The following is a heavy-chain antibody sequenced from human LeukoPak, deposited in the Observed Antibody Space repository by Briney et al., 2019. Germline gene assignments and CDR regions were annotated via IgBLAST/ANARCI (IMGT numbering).Heavy chain of an antibody. V-gene: IGHV3-23*01. CDR2: ISGSGGST. J-gene: IGHJ3*02. CDR3: AGPLAGSGSYLNDAFDI. CDR1: GFTFSSYA. D-gene: IGHD1-26*01. Sequence: SGGSLRLSCAASGFTFSSYAMSWVRQAPGKGLEWVSAISGSGGSTYYADSVKGRFTISRDNSKNTLYLQMNSLRAEDTAVYYCAGPLAGSGSYLNDAFDIWGQGTMVTVSS.